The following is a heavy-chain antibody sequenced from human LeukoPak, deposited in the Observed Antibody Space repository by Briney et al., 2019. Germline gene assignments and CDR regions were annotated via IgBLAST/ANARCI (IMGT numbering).Heavy chain of an antibody. J-gene: IGHJ3*02. CDR1: GGSISSYY. D-gene: IGHD2-2*01. CDR3: ARRGGYCSSTSCYWDAFDI. Sequence: SETLSLTCTVSGGSISSYYWSWIRQPPGKGLEWIGSIYHSGSTYYNPSLKSRVTISVDTSKNQFSLKLSSVTAADTAVYYCARRGGYCSSTSCYWDAFDIWGQGTMVTVSS. CDR2: IYHSGST. V-gene: IGHV4-59*08.